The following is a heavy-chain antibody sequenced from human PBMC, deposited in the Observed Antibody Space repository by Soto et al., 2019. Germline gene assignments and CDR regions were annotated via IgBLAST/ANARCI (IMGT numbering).Heavy chain of an antibody. CDR1: GGSLNRCGYF. D-gene: IGHD3-10*01. V-gene: IGHV4-31*02. Sequence: PSENLPHTWTVSGGSLNRCGYFWSWIRQHPGKGLEWIGYIYYSGNTYYTPSLKSRVTISVDTSKNQLSLKLSSVTAADTAVYFFAREDDGADAFAIWGRGTLV. CDR3: AREDDGADAFAI. J-gene: IGHJ3*02. CDR2: IYYSGNT.